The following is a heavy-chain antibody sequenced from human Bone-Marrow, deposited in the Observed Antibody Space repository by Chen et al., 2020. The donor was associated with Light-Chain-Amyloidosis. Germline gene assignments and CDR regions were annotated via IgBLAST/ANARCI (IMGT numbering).Heavy chain of an antibody. CDR1: GGSISINSYY. J-gene: IGHJ4*02. Sequence: QLQLQESGPGLVRPSETLSLTCTVSGGSISINSYYWGWMRQPPGKGLEWIGRMSYSGSTYYSPSLKSRVTISVDTPKNQFSLRLNSVTAADTALYYCARMFGFCSGGSCYSAYFDYWGQGALVTVSS. D-gene: IGHD2-15*01. V-gene: IGHV4-39*01. CDR3: ARMFGFCSGGSCYSAYFDY. CDR2: MSYSGST.